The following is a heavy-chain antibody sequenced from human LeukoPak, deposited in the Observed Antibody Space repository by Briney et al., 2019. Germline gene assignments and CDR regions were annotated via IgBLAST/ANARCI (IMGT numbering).Heavy chain of an antibody. CDR2: ISPNSGAT. V-gene: IGHV1-2*02. CDR3: ARDRQLLSDCDY. J-gene: IGHJ4*02. CDR1: GYTFTAYY. Sequence: ASVKVSCKAYGYTFTAYYLHWVRQAPGQGLEWMGWISPNSGATKYAQKFQDRVTMTRDTSINTAYMELSRLRSDDTAVYYCARDRQLLSDCDYWGQGTLVTVSS. D-gene: IGHD2-2*01.